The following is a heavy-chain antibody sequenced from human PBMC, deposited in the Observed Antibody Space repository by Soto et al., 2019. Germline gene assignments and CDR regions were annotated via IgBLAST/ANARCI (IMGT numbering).Heavy chain of an antibody. CDR1: GFTFDDYA. CDR2: ISWNSGSI. Sequence: PGGSLRLSCAASGFTFDDYAMHWVRQAPGKGLEWVSGISWNSGSIGYADSVRGRFTISRDNAKNSLYLQMNSLRAEDTALYYCAKWGGNIVVVPAANYYYGMDVWGQGTTVTVSS. D-gene: IGHD2-2*01. J-gene: IGHJ6*02. CDR3: AKWGGNIVVVPAANYYYGMDV. V-gene: IGHV3-9*01.